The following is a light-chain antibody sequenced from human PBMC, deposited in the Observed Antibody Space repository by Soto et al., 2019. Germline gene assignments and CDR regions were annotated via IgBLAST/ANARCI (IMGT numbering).Light chain of an antibody. CDR1: QSISVW. CDR3: QQYNSYSPT. V-gene: IGKV1-5*03. J-gene: IGKJ1*01. Sequence: DIQMTQSPSTLSASVGDRVTITYRASQSISVWLAWYQQKAGKAPNLLIYKASVLESGVPSRFSGSGSETEFTLTISGLQPGDSATYYCQQYNSYSPTFGQGTKVDIK. CDR2: KAS.